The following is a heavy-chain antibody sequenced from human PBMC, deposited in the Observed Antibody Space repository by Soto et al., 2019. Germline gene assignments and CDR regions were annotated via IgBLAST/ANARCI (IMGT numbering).Heavy chain of an antibody. CDR3: AKDRPSGSRPYYYGMDV. CDR1: GFTFSSYC. J-gene: IGHJ6*02. CDR2: ISYDGSNK. D-gene: IGHD1-26*01. Sequence: GGSLRLSCAASGFTFSSYCMHWVRQAPGKGLEWVAVISYDGSNKYYADSVKGRFTISRDNSKNTLYLQMNSLRAEDTAVYYCAKDRPSGSRPYYYGMDVWGQRTTVTVSS. V-gene: IGHV3-30*18.